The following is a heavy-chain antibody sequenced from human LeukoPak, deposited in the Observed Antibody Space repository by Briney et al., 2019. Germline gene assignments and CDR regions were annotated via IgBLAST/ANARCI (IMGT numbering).Heavy chain of an antibody. CDR3: AKTGELTPFDY. V-gene: IGHV1-18*01. Sequence: GASVKVSCNASGYXFTSYGISWVRQTPGQGLEWMGWISAYNGNTNYAQKLQGRVTMTTDTSTSTAYMELRSLRSDDTAVYYCAKTGELTPFDYWGQGTLVTVSS. CDR1: GYXFTSYG. J-gene: IGHJ4*02. D-gene: IGHD3-10*01. CDR2: ISAYNGNT.